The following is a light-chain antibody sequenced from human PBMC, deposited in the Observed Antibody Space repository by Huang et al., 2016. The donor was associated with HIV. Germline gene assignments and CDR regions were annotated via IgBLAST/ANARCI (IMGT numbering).Light chain of an antibody. V-gene: IGKV1-39*01. CDR1: ENIRKY. J-gene: IGKJ1*01. CDR2: AAS. Sequence: DIQMTQSPSSLSAFVGDKVTITCRASENIRKYLNWYQQKPGKAPHLLLYAASSLQSGVPSRFSGSGTGTDFNLTINSLQPEDYATYFCQQSYNAPRTFGQGTKVEIK. CDR3: QQSYNAPRT.